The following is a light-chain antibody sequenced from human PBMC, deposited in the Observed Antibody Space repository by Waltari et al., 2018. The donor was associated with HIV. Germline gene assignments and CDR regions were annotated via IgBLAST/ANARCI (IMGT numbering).Light chain of an antibody. CDR3: QQRSNWPS. J-gene: IGKJ3*01. CDR2: EAF. Sequence: EIVLTQSPGTLSLSPGETVTLLCRASQNVGTFVAWYQQTTGQAPRLLIYEAFTRASGVPARFSARGSGRDFTLTISSLEPEDFAVYYCQQRSNWPSFGPGTRV. CDR1: QNVGTF. V-gene: IGKV3-11*02.